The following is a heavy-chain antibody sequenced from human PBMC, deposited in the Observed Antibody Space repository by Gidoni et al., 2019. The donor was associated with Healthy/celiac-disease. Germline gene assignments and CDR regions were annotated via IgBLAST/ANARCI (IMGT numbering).Heavy chain of an antibody. D-gene: IGHD4-17*01. CDR1: GFTFSSYG. J-gene: IGHJ4*02. CDR2: ISYDGSNK. V-gene: IGHV3-30*18. Sequence: QVQLVESGGGVVQPGRSLRLSCAASGFTFSSYGMPWARQAPGKGLEWVAVISYDGSNKYYADSVKGRFTISRDNSKNTLYLQMNSLRAEDTAVYYCAKDLDRPLYYGDSGTGLFDYWGQGTLVTVSS. CDR3: AKDLDRPLYYGDSGTGLFDY.